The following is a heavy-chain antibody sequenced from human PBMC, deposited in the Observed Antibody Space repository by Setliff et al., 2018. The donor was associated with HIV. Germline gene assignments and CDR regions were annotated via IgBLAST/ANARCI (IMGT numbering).Heavy chain of an antibody. J-gene: IGHJ4*02. CDR3: ARAGSYGWGY. CDR2: IYYSGST. D-gene: IGHD5-18*01. Sequence: PSETLSLTCTVSGGSISSFYWTWIRQPPGKGLEWIGYIYYSGSTNYNPSLKSRLTISVDTSKNQVSLKLSSVTAADTAVYYCARAGSYGWGYWGQGTLVTVSS. V-gene: IGHV4-59*01. CDR1: GGSISSFY.